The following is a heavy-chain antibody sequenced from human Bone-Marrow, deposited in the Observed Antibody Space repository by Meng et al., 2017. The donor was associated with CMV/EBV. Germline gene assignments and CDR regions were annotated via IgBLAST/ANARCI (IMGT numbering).Heavy chain of an antibody. J-gene: IGHJ6*02. CDR3: ARDYSSTSHYCYYGMDV. V-gene: IGHV3-53*01. CDR1: GFAVSNNY. Sequence: ESLKISCAASGFAVSNNYMSRVRQGPGKGLEGVSIIYSGGDTYYADSVKGRFTISRDKFKNPLYLQMYSLRPEDKAVYYCARDYSSTSHYCYYGMDVWGQGTTVTVSS. CDR2: IYSGGDT. D-gene: IGHD4-11*01.